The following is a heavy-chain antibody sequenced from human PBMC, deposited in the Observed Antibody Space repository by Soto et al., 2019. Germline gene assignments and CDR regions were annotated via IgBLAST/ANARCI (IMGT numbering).Heavy chain of an antibody. CDR2: IGTAGDT. CDR1: GFTFSSYD. CDR3: ARGSEGDPRWGYMDV. V-gene: IGHV3-13*01. D-gene: IGHD2-21*02. Sequence: GGSLRLSCAASGFTFSSYDMHWVRQATGKGLEWVSAIGTAGDTYYPGSVKGRFTISRENAKNSLYLQMNSLRAGDTAVYYCARGSEGDPRWGYMDVWGKGTTVTVSS. J-gene: IGHJ6*03.